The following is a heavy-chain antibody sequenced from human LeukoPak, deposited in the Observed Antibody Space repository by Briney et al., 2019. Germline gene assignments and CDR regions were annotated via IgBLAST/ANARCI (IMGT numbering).Heavy chain of an antibody. CDR1: GFTFSSHW. CDR3: ARSKSWDTTNAFEI. V-gene: IGHV3-74*03. CDR2: INGDGSNT. D-gene: IGHD6-13*01. Sequence: PGGTLRLSCAASGFTFSSHWMHWVRQAPGKGLVWVSRINGDGSNTTYADSVKGRFPISRDNPKNTLYLQMNRLRAEDPAVYPCARSKSWDTTNAFEIWGQGTMFTVPS. J-gene: IGHJ3*02.